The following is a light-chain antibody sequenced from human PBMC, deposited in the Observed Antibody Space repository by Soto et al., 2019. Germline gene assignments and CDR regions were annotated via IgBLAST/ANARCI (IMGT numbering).Light chain of an antibody. CDR2: GNS. Sequence: QSVLKQPPSVSGAPGQRVTISCTGSSSNIGAGYDVHWYQQLPGTAPKLLIHGNSNRPSGVPDRFSGSKSGTSASLAITGLQADDEADYYCQSYDSSVTLRVFGTGTKLTVL. V-gene: IGLV1-40*01. J-gene: IGLJ1*01. CDR1: SSNIGAGYD. CDR3: QSYDSSVTLRV.